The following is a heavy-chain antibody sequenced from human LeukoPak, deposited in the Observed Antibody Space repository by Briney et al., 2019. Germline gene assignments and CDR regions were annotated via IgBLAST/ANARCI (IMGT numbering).Heavy chain of an antibody. CDR1: GFTFGNFW. CDR3: ARDRRSGYDFYYFDS. CDR2: INHDGGEK. Sequence: GGSLRLSCAASGFTFGNFWMTRVRQAPGKGLEWVANINHDGGEKYYVDSVRGRFTISRDNARNSLYLQMNSLRAEDTAVYYCARDRRSGYDFYYFDSWGQGTLVTVSS. J-gene: IGHJ4*02. D-gene: IGHD3/OR15-3a*01. V-gene: IGHV3-7*01.